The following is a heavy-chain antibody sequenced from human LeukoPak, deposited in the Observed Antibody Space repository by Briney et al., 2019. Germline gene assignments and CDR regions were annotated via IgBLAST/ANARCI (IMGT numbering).Heavy chain of an antibody. CDR1: GGSISSYY. V-gene: IGHV4-59*01. Sequence: SETLSLTCTVSGGSISSYYWSWLRQPPGKGLEWIGYIYYSGSTNYNPSLKSRVTISVDTSKNQFSLKLSSVTAADTAVYYCARDAAYYGGRYFDYWGQATLVTVSS. CDR2: IYYSGST. CDR3: ARDAAYYGGRYFDY. J-gene: IGHJ4*02. D-gene: IGHD4-23*01.